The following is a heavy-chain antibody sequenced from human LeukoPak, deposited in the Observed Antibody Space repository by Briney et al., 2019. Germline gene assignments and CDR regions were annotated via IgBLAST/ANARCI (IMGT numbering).Heavy chain of an antibody. CDR3: ARDQESGVQLWLEDY. J-gene: IGHJ4*02. V-gene: IGHV3-21*01. D-gene: IGHD5-18*01. Sequence: GTLSFSCAASGFTFSSNSMNWVPQAPGKGLEWVSSISSSSSYIYYADSVKGRFTISRDNAKNSLYLQMNSLRAEDTAVYYCARDQESGVQLWLEDYWGQGTLVTVSS. CDR1: GFTFSSNS. CDR2: ISSSSSYI.